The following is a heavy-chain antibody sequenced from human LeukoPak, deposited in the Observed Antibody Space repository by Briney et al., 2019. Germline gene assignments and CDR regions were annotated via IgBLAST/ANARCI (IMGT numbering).Heavy chain of an antibody. CDR3: AREGTSGYYYSFDY. V-gene: IGHV3-74*01. Sequence: GGSLRLSCAASGFTFSSYWMHWVRQAAGKGPVWVSRINSDGSSISYADSVKGRFTISRDNAKNTLYLQMNSLRAEDTAVYYCAREGTSGYYYSFDYWGQGTLVTVSS. CDR1: GFTFSSYW. CDR2: INSDGSSI. J-gene: IGHJ4*02. D-gene: IGHD3-22*01.